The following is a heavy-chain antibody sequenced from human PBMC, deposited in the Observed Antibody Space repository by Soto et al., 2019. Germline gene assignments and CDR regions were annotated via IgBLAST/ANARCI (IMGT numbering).Heavy chain of an antibody. Sequence: EVQLVESGGGLVQPGGSLRLSCAASGFTVSSNYMSWVRQAPGKGLECVSVLYSGGSTYYADSVKGRFTISRDSSKNTLYLHMNSLRAEDTAVYYCAREPRNRIAVSTTSEDYLGQGTLVCVSS. V-gene: IGHV3-66*01. D-gene: IGHD1-7*01. CDR1: GFTVSSNY. CDR3: AREPRNRIAVSTTSEDY. CDR2: LYSGGST. J-gene: IGHJ4*02.